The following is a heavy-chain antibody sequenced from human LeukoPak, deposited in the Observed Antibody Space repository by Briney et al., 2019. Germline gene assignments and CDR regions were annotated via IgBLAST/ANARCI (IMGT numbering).Heavy chain of an antibody. CDR3: ARDRGYVSYDY. J-gene: IGHJ4*02. CDR1: GFTFSSYG. CDR2: ISSNSNFI. V-gene: IGHV3-21*01. D-gene: IGHD1-26*01. Sequence: GGSLRLSCAASGFTFSSYGMNWVRQAPGKGLEWVSSISSNSNFIEYTDSLKGRFTISRDNAKNSLYLQMNSLRAEDTAVYYCARDRGYVSYDYWGQGTLVTVSS.